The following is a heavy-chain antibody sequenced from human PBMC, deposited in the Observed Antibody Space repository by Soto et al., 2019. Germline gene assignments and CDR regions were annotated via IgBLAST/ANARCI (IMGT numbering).Heavy chain of an antibody. CDR1: GYTFTGYY. CDR3: ARGRWGYLLLWHPGMDV. CDR2: INPNSGGT. Sequence: ASVKVSCKASGYTFTGYYMHWVRQAPGQGLEWMGWINPNSGGTNYAQKFQGRVTMTRDTSISTAYMELSRLRSDDTAVYYCARGRWGYLLLWHPGMDVWGQGTTVTVSS. V-gene: IGHV1-2*02. D-gene: IGHD3-10*01. J-gene: IGHJ6*02.